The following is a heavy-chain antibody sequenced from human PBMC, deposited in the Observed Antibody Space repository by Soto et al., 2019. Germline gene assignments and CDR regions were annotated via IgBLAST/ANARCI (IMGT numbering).Heavy chain of an antibody. CDR1: GFTCSSYS. CDR2: INTAGTT. V-gene: IGHV3-23*01. J-gene: IGHJ4*02. D-gene: IGHD6-13*01. Sequence: GGSLRLSCAASGFTCSSYSMNWVRQAPGKGLEWLSAINTAGTTYYADSVKGRFTISRDNAKNTLYLQMNGLRVEDTAVYYCAKDWYEDSWGQGTLVTVSS. CDR3: AKDWYEDS.